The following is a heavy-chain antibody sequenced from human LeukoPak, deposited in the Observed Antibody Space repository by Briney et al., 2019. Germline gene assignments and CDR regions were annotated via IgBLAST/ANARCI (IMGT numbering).Heavy chain of an antibody. V-gene: IGHV1-8*01. CDR3: ARAVLRYYDWLLTGDY. D-gene: IGHD3-9*01. Sequence: ASVKVSCKASGYTFTSYDINWVRQATGQGLEWMGWMNPNSGNTGYAQKFQGRVTITRNTSISTAYMELSSLRSEDTAVYYCARAVLRYYDWLLTGDYWGQGTLVTVSS. CDR1: GYTFTSYD. CDR2: MNPNSGNT. J-gene: IGHJ4*02.